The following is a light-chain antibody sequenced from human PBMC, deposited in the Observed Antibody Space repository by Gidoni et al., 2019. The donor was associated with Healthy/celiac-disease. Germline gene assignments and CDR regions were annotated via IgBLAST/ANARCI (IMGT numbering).Light chain of an antibody. CDR2: GNS. Sequence: HSVLTHPPSVSGAPGQRVTISCTGCSSNIGAGYVVHWYQQLPGTAPKLLIYGNSNRPSGVPDRFSGSKSGTSASLAITGLQAEDEADYYCQSYDSSLSGSDVVFGGGTKLTVL. J-gene: IGLJ2*01. CDR1: SSNIGAGYV. CDR3: QSYDSSLSGSDVV. V-gene: IGLV1-40*01.